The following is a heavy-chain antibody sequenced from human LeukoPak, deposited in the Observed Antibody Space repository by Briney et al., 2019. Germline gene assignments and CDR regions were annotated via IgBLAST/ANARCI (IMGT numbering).Heavy chain of an antibody. D-gene: IGHD6-19*01. CDR2: IYSGGST. Sequence: GGSLRLSCAASGFTVSSNYMSWVRQAPGKGLEWVSVIYSGGSTYYAGSVKGRFTISRDNSKNTLYLQMNSLRAEDTAVYYCARVRGWYTNGLGYWGQGALVTVSS. V-gene: IGHV3-66*01. CDR3: ARVRGWYTNGLGY. J-gene: IGHJ4*02. CDR1: GFTVSSNY.